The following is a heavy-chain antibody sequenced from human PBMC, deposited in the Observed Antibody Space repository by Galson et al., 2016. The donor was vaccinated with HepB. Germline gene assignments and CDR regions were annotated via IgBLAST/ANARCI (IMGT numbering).Heavy chain of an antibody. D-gene: IGHD6-19*01. V-gene: IGHV4-39*07. J-gene: IGHJ6*02. CDR1: VGSISSSSYY. Sequence: SETLSLTCTVSVGSISSSSYYWGWIRQPPGKGLEWIGSIYYSGSTYYNPSLKSRVTISIDTSKDQFSLGLSSVTAADTAVYFCARVLLSSGWYPLIYYAMDVWGQGTTVTVSS. CDR3: ARVLLSSGWYPLIYYAMDV. CDR2: IYYSGST.